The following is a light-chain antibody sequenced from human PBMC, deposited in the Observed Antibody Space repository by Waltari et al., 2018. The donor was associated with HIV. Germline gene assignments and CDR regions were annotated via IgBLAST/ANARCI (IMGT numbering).Light chain of an antibody. Sequence: EVVMTQSQATLSVSAGERATLSCRAMQTIANNLTWNQQKPGQPPRLLIYGASTRATGIPARFSGSGSGTEFTLTISSLQSEDFAVYYCQQYNNWPWTFGQGTKVEIK. CDR3: QQYNNWPWT. J-gene: IGKJ1*01. V-gene: IGKV3-15*01. CDR1: QTIANN. CDR2: GAS.